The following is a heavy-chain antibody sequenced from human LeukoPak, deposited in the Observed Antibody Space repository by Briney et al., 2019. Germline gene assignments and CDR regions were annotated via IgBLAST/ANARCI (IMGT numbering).Heavy chain of an antibody. V-gene: IGHV1-2*04. J-gene: IGHJ4*02. CDR3: ARDYPHQRFDY. Sequence: GASVKVSCKASGYTFTDYWIHWVRQAPGQGLEWMGRIALVSGDTQYPQKFERCVTMTRDTSISTAYMALSSLTPGDTAVYYCARDYPHQRFDYWGQGTLVTVSS. CDR2: IALVSGDT. CDR1: GYTFTDYW.